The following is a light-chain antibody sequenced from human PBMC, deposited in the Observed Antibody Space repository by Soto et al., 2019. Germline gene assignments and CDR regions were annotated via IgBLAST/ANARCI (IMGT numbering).Light chain of an antibody. CDR1: QDISDH. CDR3: QKYNTTPRT. V-gene: IGKV1-27*01. J-gene: IGKJ1*01. Sequence: DFQMTQSPSSLSASVGDRVTITCRASQDISDHLAWYQQKPGKVPNLLIYAASTLQSGAPSRFSGGVSGTDFNLTISSLQPEDVATYYCQKYNTTPRTFGQGTKVELK. CDR2: AAS.